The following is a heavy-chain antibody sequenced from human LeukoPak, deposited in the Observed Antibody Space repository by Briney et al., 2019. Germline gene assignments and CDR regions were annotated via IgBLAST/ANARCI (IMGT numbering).Heavy chain of an antibody. CDR1: GGTFSSYA. CDR3: ARAEIVAPYYLDY. D-gene: IGHD5-12*01. V-gene: IGHV1-69*04. CDR2: IIPILGIA. Sequence: GASVKVSCKASGGTFSSYAISWVRQAPGQGLEWMGRIIPILGIANYAQKFQGRVTITADKSTSTAYMELSSLRSGDTAVYYCARAEIVAPYYLDYWGQGTLVTVSS. J-gene: IGHJ4*02.